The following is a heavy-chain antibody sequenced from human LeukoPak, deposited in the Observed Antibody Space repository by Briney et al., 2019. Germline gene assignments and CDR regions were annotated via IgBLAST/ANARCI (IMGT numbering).Heavy chain of an antibody. Sequence: GRSLRLSCAASGFTFDDYAMHWVRQAPGKGLEWVSGISWNSGSIGYADSVKGRFTISRDNAKNSLYLQMNSLRAEDTALYYCAKDSFAAGTGGSTGDYWGQGTLVTVSS. D-gene: IGHD6-13*01. J-gene: IGHJ4*02. CDR2: ISWNSGSI. V-gene: IGHV3-9*01. CDR3: AKDSFAAGTGGSTGDY. CDR1: GFTFDDYA.